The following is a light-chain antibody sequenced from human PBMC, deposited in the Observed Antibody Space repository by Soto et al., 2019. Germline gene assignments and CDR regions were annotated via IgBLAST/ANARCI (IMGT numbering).Light chain of an antibody. Sequence: DIQMSQSPSSLSASVGDRVTITCRASHNIISYLHWYQHKPGKAPNLLIYVASSLQSEVPSRFSGSGSGTDFTLTITSLQPEDFATYYCQQSYGTPITFGQGTRLEIK. CDR1: HNIISY. CDR3: QQSYGTPIT. V-gene: IGKV1-39*01. CDR2: VAS. J-gene: IGKJ5*01.